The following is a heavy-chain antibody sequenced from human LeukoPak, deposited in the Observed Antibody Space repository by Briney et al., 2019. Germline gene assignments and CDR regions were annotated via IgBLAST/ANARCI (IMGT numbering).Heavy chain of an antibody. CDR1: GGSISSYY. V-gene: IGHV4-59*12. Sequence: SETLSLTCTVSGGSISSYYWSWIRQPPGKGLEWIGYIYYSGSTNYNPSLKSRVTISVDTSKNQFSLKLSSVTAADTAVYYCARERDYAVDYWGQGTLVTVSS. D-gene: IGHD2-2*01. J-gene: IGHJ4*02. CDR2: IYYSGST. CDR3: ARERDYAVDY.